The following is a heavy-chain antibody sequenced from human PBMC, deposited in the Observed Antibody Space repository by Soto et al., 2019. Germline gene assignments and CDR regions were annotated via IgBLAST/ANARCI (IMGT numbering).Heavy chain of an antibody. CDR2: INAGNGNT. V-gene: IGHV1-3*01. CDR3: ARDLGENAEYFQH. J-gene: IGHJ1*01. CDR1: GYTFTSYD. D-gene: IGHD3-10*01. Sequence: ASVKVSCKASGYTFTSYDINWVRQAPGQRLEWMGWINAGNGNTKYSQKFQGRVTITRDTSASTAYMELSSLRSEDTAVYYCARDLGENAEYFQHWGQGTLVTVSS.